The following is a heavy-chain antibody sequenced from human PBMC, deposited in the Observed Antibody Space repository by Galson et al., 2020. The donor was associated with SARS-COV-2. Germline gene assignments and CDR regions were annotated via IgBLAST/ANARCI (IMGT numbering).Heavy chain of an antibody. CDR1: GYTLTELS. D-gene: IGHD6-19*01. J-gene: IGHJ4*02. CDR2: FDPEDGET. Sequence: ASVKVSCKVSGYTLTELSMHWVRQAPGKGLEWMGGFDPEDGETIYAQKFQGRVTMTEDTSTDTAYMELSSLRSEDTAVYYCATAPPKTGYSSGWTFDYWGQGTLVTVSS. CDR3: ATAPPKTGYSSGWTFDY. V-gene: IGHV1-24*01.